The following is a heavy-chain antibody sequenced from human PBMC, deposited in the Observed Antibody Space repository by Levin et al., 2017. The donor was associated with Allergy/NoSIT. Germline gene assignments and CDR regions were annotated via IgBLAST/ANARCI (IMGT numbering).Heavy chain of an antibody. D-gene: IGHD7-27*01. J-gene: IGHJ2*01. CDR2: ISSSDSTI. CDR1: GFTFSDYY. Sequence: GESLKISCAASGFTFSDYYMSWIRQAPGKGLEWVSYISSSDSTIYYADSVKGRFTISRDNAKNSLYLQMNSLRAEDTAVYYCARGSLAGRYWYFDLWGRGTLVTVSS. CDR3: ARGSLAGRYWYFDL. V-gene: IGHV3-11*01.